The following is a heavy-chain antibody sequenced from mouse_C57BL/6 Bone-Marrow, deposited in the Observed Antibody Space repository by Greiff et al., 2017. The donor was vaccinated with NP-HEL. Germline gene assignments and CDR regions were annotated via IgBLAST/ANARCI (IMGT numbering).Heavy chain of an antibody. J-gene: IGHJ2*01. CDR2: INPNNGGT. Sequence: VQLQQSEPELVKPGASVKISCKASGYTFTDYYMNWVKQSHGKSLEWIGDINPNNGGTSYNQKFKGKATLTVDKSSSTAYMELRSLTSEDSAVYYCARPDGTGDYWGQGTTLTVSS. D-gene: IGHD2-1*01. CDR1: GYTFTDYY. V-gene: IGHV1-26*01. CDR3: ARPDGTGDY.